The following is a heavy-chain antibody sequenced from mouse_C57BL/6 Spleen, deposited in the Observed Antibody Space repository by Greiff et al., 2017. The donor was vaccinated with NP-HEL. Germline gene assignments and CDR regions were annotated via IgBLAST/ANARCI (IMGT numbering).Heavy chain of an antibody. D-gene: IGHD1-1*01. Sequence: QVQLQQPGAELVRPGTSVKLSCKASGYTFTSYWMHWVKQRPGQGLEWIGVIDPSDSYTNYNQKFKGKATLTVDTSSSTAYMQLSSLTSEDSAVYYCARQGGSSYWYFDVWGTGTTVTVSS. CDR2: IDPSDSYT. CDR1: GYTFTSYW. J-gene: IGHJ1*03. CDR3: ARQGGSSYWYFDV. V-gene: IGHV1-59*01.